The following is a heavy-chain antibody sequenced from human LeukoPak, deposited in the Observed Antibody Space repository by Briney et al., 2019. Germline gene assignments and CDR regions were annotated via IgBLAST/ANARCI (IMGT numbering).Heavy chain of an antibody. V-gene: IGHV4-39*02. CDR2: MFYGGTN. J-gene: IGHJ4*01. Sequence: SETLSLTCTVSGGSISNADYYWGWIRPAPGKGLEWIGSMFYGGTNHYNPSLKSRATISVDTSQNHFSLKPTSVTAPDAAFYSRARELPTAAADTRGYFDYWGKGAVVPVS. CDR1: GGSISNADYY. CDR3: ARELPTAAADTRGYFDY. D-gene: IGHD6-13*01.